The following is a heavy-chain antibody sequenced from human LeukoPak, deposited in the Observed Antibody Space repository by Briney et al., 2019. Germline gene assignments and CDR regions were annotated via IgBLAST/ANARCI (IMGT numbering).Heavy chain of an antibody. Sequence: GGSLRLSCAASGFSFSAYGVHWVRQAPGKGLEWVAVIWYDGSSKDYADSVKGRFTLSRDNSKNTLYLQMNSLTVEDTAVYYCARSQSSSLIDYWGQGALVTVSS. CDR3: ARSQSSSLIDY. J-gene: IGHJ4*02. CDR2: IWYDGSSK. V-gene: IGHV3-33*01. D-gene: IGHD6-13*01. CDR1: GFSFSAYG.